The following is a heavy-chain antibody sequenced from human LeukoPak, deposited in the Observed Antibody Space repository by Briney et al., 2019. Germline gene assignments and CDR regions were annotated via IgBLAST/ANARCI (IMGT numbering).Heavy chain of an antibody. D-gene: IGHD4-17*01. CDR3: AKGFYGDSLDY. V-gene: IGHV3-23*01. CDR2: LSVCTGTT. Sequence: PGGSLRLSCAASGFTFGSYAMSWVRQAPGKGLEWVSYLSVCTGTTYYAHSVHGRFPSSRHNSTNTMYLQLNSLRAEDTAVYYCAKGFYGDSLDYWGQGTLVTVSS. J-gene: IGHJ4*02. CDR1: GFTFGSYA.